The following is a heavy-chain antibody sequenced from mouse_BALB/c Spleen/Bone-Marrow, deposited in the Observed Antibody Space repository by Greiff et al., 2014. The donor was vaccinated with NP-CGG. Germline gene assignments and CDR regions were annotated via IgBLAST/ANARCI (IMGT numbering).Heavy chain of an antibody. V-gene: IGHV14-3*02. CDR3: ARGYYYGSSSWFAY. CDR1: GFNIKDTY. CDR2: IDPANGNT. D-gene: IGHD1-1*01. J-gene: IGHJ3*01. Sequence: VQLQQSGAELVKPGASVKLSCRASGFNIKDTYMHWVKQRPEQGLEWIGRIDPANGNTKYDPKFQGKATITADTSSNTACLQLSSLTSEDTAVYYCARGYYYGSSSWFAYWGQGTLVTVSA.